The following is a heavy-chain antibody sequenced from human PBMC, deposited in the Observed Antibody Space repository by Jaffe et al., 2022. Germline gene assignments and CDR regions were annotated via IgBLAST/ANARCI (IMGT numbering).Heavy chain of an antibody. CDR3: AKDQGLFHQLLFFDY. Sequence: QVQLVESGGGVVQPGGSLRLSCAASGFTFSSYGMHWVRQAPGKGLEWVAFIRYDGSNKYYADSVKGRFTISRDNSKNTLYLQMNSLRAEDTAVYYCAKDQGLFHQLLFFDYWGQGTLVTVSS. D-gene: IGHD2-2*01. J-gene: IGHJ4*02. CDR1: GFTFSSYG. CDR2: IRYDGSNK. V-gene: IGHV3-30*02.